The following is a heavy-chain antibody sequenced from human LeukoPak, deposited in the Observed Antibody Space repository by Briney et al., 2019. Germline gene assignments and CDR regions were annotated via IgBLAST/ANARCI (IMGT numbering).Heavy chain of an antibody. CDR2: IYYSGST. CDR3: ARRGSGWYEGDY. J-gene: IGHJ4*02. Sequence: SETLSLTCTVSGGSISSSSYYWGWIRQPPGKGLEWIGSIYYSGSTYYNPSLKGRVTISVGTSKNQFSLKLSSVTAADTAVYYCARRGSGWYEGDYWGQGTLVTVSS. CDR1: GGSISSSSYY. D-gene: IGHD6-19*01. V-gene: IGHV4-39*01.